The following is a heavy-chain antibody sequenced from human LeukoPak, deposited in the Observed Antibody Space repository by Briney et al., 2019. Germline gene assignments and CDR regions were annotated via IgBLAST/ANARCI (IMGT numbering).Heavy chain of an antibody. V-gene: IGHV4-4*07. Sequence: SETLSLTCTVSGGSISSCYWSWFRQPAGEGLEWIRRIYSSGSTNYNPSLKSRVTMSVDTSKNQFSLKLGSMTAADTAVYYCASSGHEGYCSGGSCPDPYYYYGMDVWGQGTTVTVSS. CDR1: GGSISSCY. CDR3: ASSGHEGYCSGGSCPDPYYYYGMDV. J-gene: IGHJ6*02. CDR2: IYSSGST. D-gene: IGHD2-15*01.